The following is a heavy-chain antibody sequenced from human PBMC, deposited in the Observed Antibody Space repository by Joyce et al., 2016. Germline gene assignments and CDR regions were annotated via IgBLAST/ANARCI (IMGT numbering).Heavy chain of an antibody. CDR3: ARGKSTSGWLFDY. J-gene: IGHJ4*02. CDR2: INWSAGST. Sequence: EVQLVESGGGLVRPGGSLRLSCEASGFTFDNYGMSWVRQAPGKGLEWGSGINWSAGSTGYADSVKGRFTISRDNSKNSLYLQMNSLRVDDTALYYCARGKSTSGWLFDYWGQGTQVTVSS. D-gene: IGHD6-19*01. CDR1: GFTFDNYG. V-gene: IGHV3-20*04.